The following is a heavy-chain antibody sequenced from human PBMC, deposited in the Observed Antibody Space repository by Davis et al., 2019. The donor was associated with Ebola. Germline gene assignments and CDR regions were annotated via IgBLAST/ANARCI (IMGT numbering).Heavy chain of an antibody. CDR1: GFTFSSYW. J-gene: IGHJ6*02. Sequence: GESLKISCAASGFTFSSYWMHWVRQAPGKGLVWVSRINSDGSSTSYADSVKGRFTISRDNAKNTLYLQMNSLRAEDTAVYYCARDDSCSSTSCFYYYYYGMDVWGQGTTVTVSS. CDR3: ARDDSCSSTSCFYYYYYGMDV. CDR2: INSDGSST. V-gene: IGHV3-74*01. D-gene: IGHD2-2*01.